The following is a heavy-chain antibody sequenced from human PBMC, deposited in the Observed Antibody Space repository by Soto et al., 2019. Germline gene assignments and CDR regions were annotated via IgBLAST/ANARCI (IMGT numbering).Heavy chain of an antibody. CDR3: ASLRQHCFDY. V-gene: IGHV4-59*01. J-gene: IGHJ4*02. CDR2: ISYSGST. Sequence: SETLSLTCTVSGASITTYYWSWIRQPPGKGLEWIGYISYSGSTDYNPSLKSRVTISFDASKNRFSLQVRSVTAADAAVYYCASLRQHCFDYWGRGILVTVSS. D-gene: IGHD3-3*02. CDR1: GASITTYY.